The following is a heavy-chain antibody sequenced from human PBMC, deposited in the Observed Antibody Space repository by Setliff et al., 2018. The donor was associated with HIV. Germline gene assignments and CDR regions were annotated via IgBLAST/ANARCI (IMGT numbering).Heavy chain of an antibody. CDR3: VRDLTTIVTRKVFDI. CDR1: GFTFSDYG. Sequence: PGGSLRLSCAASGFTFSDYGFHWVRQAPGKGLEWVAVISYDGSYKYYADSVKGRFTISRDNSKNTLYVQMNSLRADDTAVYYCVRDLTTIVTRKVFDIWGQGTMGTV. D-gene: IGHD4-4*01. J-gene: IGHJ3*02. V-gene: IGHV3-30*19. CDR2: ISYDGSYK.